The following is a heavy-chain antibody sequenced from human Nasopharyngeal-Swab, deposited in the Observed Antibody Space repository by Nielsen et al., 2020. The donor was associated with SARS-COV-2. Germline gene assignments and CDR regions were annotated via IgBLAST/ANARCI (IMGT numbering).Heavy chain of an antibody. CDR2: IYYSGST. J-gene: IGHJ6*02. V-gene: IGHV4-59*01. CDR3: ARDMVDDYGDAGPSYYYDGMDV. Sequence: SETLSLTCTVSGGSISSYYWSWIRQPPGKGLEWIGYIYYSGSTNYNPSLKRRVTISVDTSKNQFSLKLSSVTAADTAVYYCARDMVDDYGDAGPSYYYDGMDVWGQGTTVTVSS. D-gene: IGHD4-17*01. CDR1: GGSISSYY.